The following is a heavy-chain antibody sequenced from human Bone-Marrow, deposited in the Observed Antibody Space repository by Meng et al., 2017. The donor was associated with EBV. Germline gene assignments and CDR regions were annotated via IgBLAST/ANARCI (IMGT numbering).Heavy chain of an antibody. V-gene: IGHV1-69*06. Sequence: QGQLVEYGAGVKKPGSSVKVACNTSGGTFSSDAISWVRQAPGQGLEWMGGLIPMLGAPNYAQKFQDRVTIIADKSTSIHYMELSSLRSDDTAVYYCASESGRGYTPDYWGRGTLVTVSS. CDR1: GGTFSSDA. CDR2: LIPMLGAP. CDR3: ASESGRGYTPDY. D-gene: IGHD3-10*01. J-gene: IGHJ4*02.